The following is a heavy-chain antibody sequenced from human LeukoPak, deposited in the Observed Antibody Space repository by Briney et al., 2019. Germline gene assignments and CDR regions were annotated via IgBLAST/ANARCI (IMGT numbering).Heavy chain of an antibody. J-gene: IGHJ6*03. CDR2: IIPIFGTA. CDR3: ARGGQTANYDFWSGYYSHYCMDV. V-gene: IGHV1-69*05. CDR1: GGTFSSYA. D-gene: IGHD3-3*01. Sequence: VASEKVSCKASGGTFSSYAISWVRQAPGQGLEWMGGIIPIFGTANYAQKFQGRVTITTDESTSTAYMELSSLRSEDTAVYYCARGGQTANYDFWSGYYSHYCMDVWGKGTTVTVSS.